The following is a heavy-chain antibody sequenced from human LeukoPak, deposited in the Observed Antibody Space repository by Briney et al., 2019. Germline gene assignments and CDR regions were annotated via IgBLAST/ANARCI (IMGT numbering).Heavy chain of an antibody. CDR2: ISGSGGST. D-gene: IGHD2-2*01. J-gene: IGHJ3*02. CDR3: AKGCSSTSCRDAFDI. Sequence: GGSLRLSCAASGFTFSSYAISWVRQAPGKGLEWVSAISGSGGSTYYADSVKGRFTISRDNSKNTLYLQMNSLRAEDTAVYYCAKGCSSTSCRDAFDIWGQGTMVTVSS. V-gene: IGHV3-23*01. CDR1: GFTFSSYA.